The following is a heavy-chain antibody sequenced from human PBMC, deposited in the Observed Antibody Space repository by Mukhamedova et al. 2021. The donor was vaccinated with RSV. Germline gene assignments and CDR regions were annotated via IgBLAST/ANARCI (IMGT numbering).Heavy chain of an antibody. CDR3: ATIYCRSFSPTVSDY. CDR1: W. D-gene: IGHD2-2*01. V-gene: IGHV3-7*02. J-gene: IGHJ4*02. Sequence: WMTWVRQAPGKGLEWVANIKSDGSEKYYVDSVGGRFTISRDNARNSLYLQMNSLRAEDTALYYCATIYCRSFSPTVSDYWGQGTLV. CDR2: IKSDGSEK.